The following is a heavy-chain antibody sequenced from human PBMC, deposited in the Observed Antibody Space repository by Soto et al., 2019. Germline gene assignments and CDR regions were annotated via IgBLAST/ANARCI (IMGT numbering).Heavy chain of an antibody. Sequence: GGSLRLSCAASGFTFSSYDMHWVRQATGKGLEWVSAIGTAGDTYYPGSVKGRFTISRENAKNSLYLQMNSLRAEDTAVYYCARGRITMVRGVMVVYYGMDVWGQGTTVTVSS. CDR3: ARGRITMVRGVMVVYYGMDV. J-gene: IGHJ6*02. D-gene: IGHD3-10*01. V-gene: IGHV3-13*01. CDR1: GFTFSSYD. CDR2: IGTAGDT.